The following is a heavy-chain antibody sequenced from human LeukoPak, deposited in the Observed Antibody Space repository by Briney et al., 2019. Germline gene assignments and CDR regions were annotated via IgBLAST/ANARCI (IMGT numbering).Heavy chain of an antibody. CDR1: GYTFTSYA. Sequence: ASVKVSCKASGYTFTSYAMHWVRQAPGQRLEWMGWINAGDGNTKYSQEFQGRVTITRDTSASTAYMELSSLRSGDMAVYYCASGIAVAGTSLGYWGQGTLVTVSS. D-gene: IGHD6-19*01. V-gene: IGHV1-3*03. CDR2: INAGDGNT. J-gene: IGHJ4*02. CDR3: ASGIAVAGTSLGY.